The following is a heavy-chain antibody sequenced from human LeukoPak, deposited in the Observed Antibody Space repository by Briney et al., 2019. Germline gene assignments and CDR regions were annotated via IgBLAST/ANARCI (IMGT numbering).Heavy chain of an antibody. V-gene: IGHV4-59*12. CDR3: ARALSTRWDDAFGI. Sequence: KPSETLSLTCTVSGGSISSYYWSWIRQPPGKGLEWIGYIYYSGSTNYNPSLKSRVTISVDTSKNQFSLKLSSVTAADTAVYYCARALSTRWDDAFGIWGQGTMVTVSS. D-gene: IGHD1-26*01. J-gene: IGHJ3*02. CDR1: GGSISSYY. CDR2: IYYSGST.